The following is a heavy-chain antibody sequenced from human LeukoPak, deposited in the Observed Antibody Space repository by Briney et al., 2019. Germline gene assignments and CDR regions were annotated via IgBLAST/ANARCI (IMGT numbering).Heavy chain of an antibody. D-gene: IGHD6-13*01. J-gene: IGHJ5*02. CDR1: GFTFSSYG. CDR2: ISYDGSNK. Sequence: GRSLRLSCAASGFTFSSYGMHWVRQAPGKGLEWVAVISYDGSNKYYADSVKGRFTISRDNSKNTLYLQMNSLRAEDTAVYYCAKEESSSWIPAGWFDPWGQGTLVTVSS. CDR3: AKEESSSWIPAGWFDP. V-gene: IGHV3-30*18.